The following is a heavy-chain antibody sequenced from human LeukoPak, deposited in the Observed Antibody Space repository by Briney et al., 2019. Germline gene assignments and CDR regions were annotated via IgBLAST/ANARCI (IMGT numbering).Heavy chain of an antibody. CDR1: GFTFSNHW. CDR3: ARDRSSDCTNGVSPPYYYNYV. D-gene: IGHD2-8*01. Sequence: GGSLRLSCVASGFTFSNHWLTWVRQAPGKGLEWVANIKQDGSQKYYVDSVKGRFTISRDNAKNSLYLQMNSLRAEDTAVYYCARDRSSDCTNGVSPPYYYNYVWGKGTTVTVSS. J-gene: IGHJ6*03. CDR2: IKQDGSQK. V-gene: IGHV3-7*01.